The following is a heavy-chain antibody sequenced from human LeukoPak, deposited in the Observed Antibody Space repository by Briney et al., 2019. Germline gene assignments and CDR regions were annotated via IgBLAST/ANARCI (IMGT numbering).Heavy chain of an antibody. D-gene: IGHD5-18*01. CDR3: AKKQGGTLNRLQP. V-gene: IGHV4-59*01. J-gene: IGHJ5*02. CDR1: GGSISRYY. CDR2: ISYSGST. Sequence: SSETLSLTCTVSGGSISRYYWSWIRQPPGKGLEWGGYISYSGSTNYNPSLKSRVAISVDTSTNQFSRKPTSLTAADPAGFYRAKKQGGTLNRLQPWGQGTLV.